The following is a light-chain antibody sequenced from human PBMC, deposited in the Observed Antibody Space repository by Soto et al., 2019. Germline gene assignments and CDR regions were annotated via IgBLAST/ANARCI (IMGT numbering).Light chain of an antibody. CDR3: QQRSNWPWT. CDR1: QSVNSY. J-gene: IGKJ1*01. Sequence: EIVLTQSPATLSLPPGERVTLSCRASQSVNSYLAWYQQKPGQAPRLLIYDASNRATGIPARFSGSGSGTDFTLTITSLEPEDFAVYYCQQRSNWPWTFGQGTKVDIK. CDR2: DAS. V-gene: IGKV3-11*01.